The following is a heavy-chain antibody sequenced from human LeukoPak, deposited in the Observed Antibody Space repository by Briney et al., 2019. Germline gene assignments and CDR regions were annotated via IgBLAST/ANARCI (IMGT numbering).Heavy chain of an antibody. J-gene: IGHJ5*02. D-gene: IGHD3-22*01. V-gene: IGHV4-39*07. CDR3: ARAGRRRPYYYDSSGSRYNWFDP. CDR1: GGSISSSGYY. Sequence: SETLSLTCTVSGGSISSSGYYWGWIRQPPGKGLEWIGSIYYSGSTYYNPSLKSRVTISVDTSKNQFSLKLNSVTAADTAVYYCARAGRRRPYYYDSSGSRYNWFDPWGQGTLVTVSS. CDR2: IYYSGST.